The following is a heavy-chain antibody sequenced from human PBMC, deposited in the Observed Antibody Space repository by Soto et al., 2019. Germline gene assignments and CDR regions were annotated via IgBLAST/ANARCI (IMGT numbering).Heavy chain of an antibody. CDR1: GGSLSGYY. CDR2: INHSGST. V-gene: IGHV4-34*01. Sequence: PSETLSLTCAVYGGSLSGYYWSWIRQPPGKGLEWIGEINHSGSTNYNPSLKSRVTISVDASKNQFSLKLSSVTAADTAVYYCARGLQWLRLGYNWFGPCRQVTLFT. CDR3: ARGLQWLRLGYNWFGP. J-gene: IGHJ5*02. D-gene: IGHD5-12*01.